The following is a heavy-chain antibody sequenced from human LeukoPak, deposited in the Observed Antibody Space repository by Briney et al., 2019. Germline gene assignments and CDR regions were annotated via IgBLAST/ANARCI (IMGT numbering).Heavy chain of an antibody. J-gene: IGHJ4*02. D-gene: IGHD1-26*01. CDR3: ARREYSGSFFDY. V-gene: IGHV4-39*01. CDR2: IYYSGST. Sequence: PSETLSPTCTVSGGSISSSSYYWGWIRQPPGKGLEWIGSIYYSGSTYYDPSLKSRVTISVDTSKNQFSLKLSSVTAADTAVYYCARREYSGSFFDYWGQGTLVTVSS. CDR1: GGSISSSSYY.